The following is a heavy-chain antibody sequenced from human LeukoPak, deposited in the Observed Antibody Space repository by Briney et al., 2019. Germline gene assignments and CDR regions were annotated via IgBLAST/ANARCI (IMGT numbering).Heavy chain of an antibody. Sequence: QLQESGPGLVKPSETLSLTCTVSGGSISSYYWSWIPQPPGKGLEWVGYIYYSGSTNYNPSLKSRVTISVDTSKNQFSLKLSSVTAADTAVYYCARGVLTGYYPIDYWGQGTLVTVSS. V-gene: IGHV4-59*01. CDR1: GGSISSYY. J-gene: IGHJ4*02. CDR2: IYYSGST. D-gene: IGHD3-9*01. CDR3: ARGVLTGYYPIDY.